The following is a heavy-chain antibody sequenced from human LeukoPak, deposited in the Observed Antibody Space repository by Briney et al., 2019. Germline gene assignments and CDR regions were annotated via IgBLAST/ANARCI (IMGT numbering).Heavy chain of an antibody. V-gene: IGHV3-23*01. CDR1: GFTFTNYA. D-gene: IGHD3-3*01. CDR3: AKGHDFWNGYFYYFDY. Sequence: GGSLRLSCAASGFTFTNYAMSWVRQAPGKGLEWVSALSGGGGSAYYADSVKGRFTISRDNSKNTLFLQMNSLRAEDTAVYYCAKGHDFWNGYFYYFDYWGQGTLVTVSS. CDR2: LSGGGGSA. J-gene: IGHJ4*02.